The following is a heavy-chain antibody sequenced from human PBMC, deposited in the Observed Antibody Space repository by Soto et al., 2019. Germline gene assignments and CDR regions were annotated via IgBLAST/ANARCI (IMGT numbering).Heavy chain of an antibody. V-gene: IGHV1-2*02. CDR2: IGPESGAT. CDR1: GYTCTGHY. D-gene: IGHD3-3*02. J-gene: IGHJ4*02. CDR3: GRGRSGQIVIFY. Sequence: ASVEVSCKXSGYTCTGHYIHWVRQAPQQGPEWMGEIGPESGATRYAQKFRGRVTMTMDTSITTVYMELKNLSPDDTAVYYCGRGRSGQIVIFYWGQGTPVTVSS.